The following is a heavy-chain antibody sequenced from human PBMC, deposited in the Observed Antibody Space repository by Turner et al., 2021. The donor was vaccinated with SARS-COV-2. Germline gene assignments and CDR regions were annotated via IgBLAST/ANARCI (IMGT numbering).Heavy chain of an antibody. CDR2: ISTFNGNT. J-gene: IGHJ3*02. V-gene: IGHV1-18*01. CDR1: GYTFTNYG. CDR3: ARDNRGSDTYYKAFDM. D-gene: IGHD3-10*01. Sequence: QVQLVQSGAEVKKPGASMKVSCKASGYTFTNYGISWVRQAPGQGLEWMGWISTFNGNTDYAQKVQGRVTMTTDTSTSTAYMEPRSLSSDDTALYYCARDNRGSDTYYKAFDMWGQGTMVTVSS.